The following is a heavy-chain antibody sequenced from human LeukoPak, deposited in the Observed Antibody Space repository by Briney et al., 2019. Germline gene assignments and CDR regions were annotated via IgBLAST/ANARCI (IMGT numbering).Heavy chain of an antibody. D-gene: IGHD1-26*01. CDR3: ARSHPTVGATDY. V-gene: IGHV1-3*01. Sequence: ASVKVSCKASGYTFTSYAMHWVRQAPGQRLEWMGWINAGNGNTKYSQKFQGRVTITRDTSASTAYMELSSLRSEDTAVYYCARSHPTVGATDYWGQGTLVTVSS. J-gene: IGHJ4*02. CDR2: INAGNGNT. CDR1: GYTFTSYA.